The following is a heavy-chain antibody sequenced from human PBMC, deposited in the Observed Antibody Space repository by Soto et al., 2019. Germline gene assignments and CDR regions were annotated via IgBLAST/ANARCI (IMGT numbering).Heavy chain of an antibody. Sequence: VVSPRISCAASGFTFSSYAMSWVRQAPGKGLEWLAYISGSGSTTYYTDSVKGRFAISRDNARTSLYLQINSLRVEDSAVYYCARSSLTYFEFWGQGTLVTVSS. CDR2: ISGSGSTT. CDR3: ARSSLTYFEF. J-gene: IGHJ4*02. CDR1: GFTFSSYA. V-gene: IGHV3-48*04.